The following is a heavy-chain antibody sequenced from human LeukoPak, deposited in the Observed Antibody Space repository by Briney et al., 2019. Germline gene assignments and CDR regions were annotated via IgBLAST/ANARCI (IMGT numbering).Heavy chain of an antibody. J-gene: IGHJ4*02. CDR2: IWYDGSNK. Sequence: GRSLRLSCAASGFTFSSYGMHWVRQAPGKGLERVAVIWYDGSNKYYADSVEGRFTLSRDNSKNTLYLQMNSLRAENAAVYYCAKDGGGDYEGYFDYWGQGTLVTVSS. CDR1: GFTFSSYG. D-gene: IGHD4-17*01. V-gene: IGHV3-33*06. CDR3: AKDGGGDYEGYFDY.